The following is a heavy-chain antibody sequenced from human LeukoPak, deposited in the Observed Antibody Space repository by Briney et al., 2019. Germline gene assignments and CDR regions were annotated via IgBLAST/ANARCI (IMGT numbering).Heavy chain of an antibody. D-gene: IGHD2-2*01. Sequence: NPSETLSLTCTVSAGSISSYYWSWIRQPPGKGLEWIGYIYYSGSTHYNPSLKSRVTISVDTSKNQFSLKLSSVTAADTAVYYCARVVPAAMASDYWGQGTLVTVSS. CDR2: IYYSGST. CDR1: AGSISSYY. J-gene: IGHJ4*02. CDR3: ARVVPAAMASDY. V-gene: IGHV4-59*01.